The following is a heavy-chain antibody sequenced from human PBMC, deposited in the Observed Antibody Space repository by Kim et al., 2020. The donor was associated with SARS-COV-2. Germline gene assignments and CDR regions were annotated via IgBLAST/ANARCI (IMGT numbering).Heavy chain of an antibody. CDR3: ARDSPQYCSGGSCYSVPAFDI. Sequence: GGSLRLSCAASGFTFSSYSMNWVRQAPGKGLEWVSSISSSSSYIYYADSVKGRFTISRDNAKNSLYLQMNSLRVEDTAVYYCARDSPQYCSGGSCYSVPAFDIWGQGTMVTVSS. D-gene: IGHD2-15*01. CDR2: ISSSSSYI. J-gene: IGHJ3*02. CDR1: GFTFSSYS. V-gene: IGHV3-21*01.